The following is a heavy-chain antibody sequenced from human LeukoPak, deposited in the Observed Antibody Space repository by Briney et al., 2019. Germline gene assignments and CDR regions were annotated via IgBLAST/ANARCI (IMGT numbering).Heavy chain of an antibody. V-gene: IGHV4-30-2*01. CDR1: GASISSGGYY. Sequence: SQTLSLTCAVSGASISSGGYYWSWIRQPPGEGLEWIGYIYHSGSTYYNPSLKSRVTISVDRSKNQFSLKLSSVTAADTAVYYCARDIVATIWRYFDYWGQGTLVTVSS. J-gene: IGHJ4*02. CDR3: ARDIVATIWRYFDY. D-gene: IGHD5-12*01. CDR2: IYHSGST.